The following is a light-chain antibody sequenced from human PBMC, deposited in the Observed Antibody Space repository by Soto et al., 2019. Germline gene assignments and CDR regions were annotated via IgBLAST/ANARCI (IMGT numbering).Light chain of an antibody. CDR1: KTISSG. CDR3: QHYNSYSEA. CDR2: KAS. V-gene: IGKV1-5*03. Sequence: DIQMTQSPSPLSGSVGDRVTITCRASKTISSGLAWYQQKPGKAPKLMIYKASTLKSGVPSRFSGSGSGTEVTLTISSLQPDDFATYYFQHYNSYSEAFGQGTKVELK. J-gene: IGKJ1*01.